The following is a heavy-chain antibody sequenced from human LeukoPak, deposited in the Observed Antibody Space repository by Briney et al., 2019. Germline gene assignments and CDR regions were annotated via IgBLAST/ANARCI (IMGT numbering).Heavy chain of an antibody. J-gene: IGHJ4*02. Sequence: GGSLRLSCAASGFTFSSYGMHWVRQAPGKALEWVAFTRYDGSNKYYAVSVKGRFTISRDNSKNTLYLQMNSLRAEDTAVYYCAKASLGPDDYWGQGTLVTVSS. CDR2: TRYDGSNK. D-gene: IGHD1-14*01. CDR3: AKASLGPDDY. CDR1: GFTFSSYG. V-gene: IGHV3-30*02.